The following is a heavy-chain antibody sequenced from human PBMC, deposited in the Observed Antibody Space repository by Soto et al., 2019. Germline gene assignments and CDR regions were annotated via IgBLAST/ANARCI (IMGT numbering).Heavy chain of an antibody. V-gene: IGHV1-58*01. CDR1: GFTFTSSA. Sequence: QMQLAQSGPEVKKPGTSVKVSCKASGFTFTSSAVQWVRQARGQRLEWIGWIVVGSGNTNYAQKFQERVTITRDMSTSTAYMELSSLRSEDTAVYYCAATGVVGAFNGMDVWGQGTTVTVSS. J-gene: IGHJ6*02. CDR2: IVVGSGNT. D-gene: IGHD1-26*01. CDR3: AATGVVGAFNGMDV.